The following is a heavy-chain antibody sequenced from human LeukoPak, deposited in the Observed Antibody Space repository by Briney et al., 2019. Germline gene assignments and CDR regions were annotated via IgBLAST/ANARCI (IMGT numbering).Heavy chain of an antibody. J-gene: IGHJ5*02. CDR2: IWYDGSNK. CDR3: ARESIAATIDP. Sequence: PGGSLGLSCAASGFTFSSYGMHWVRQAPGKGLEWVAVIWYDGSNKYYADSVKGRFTISRDNSKNTLYLQMNSLRAEDTAVYYCARESIAATIDPWGQGTLVTVSS. D-gene: IGHD6-6*01. V-gene: IGHV3-33*01. CDR1: GFTFSSYG.